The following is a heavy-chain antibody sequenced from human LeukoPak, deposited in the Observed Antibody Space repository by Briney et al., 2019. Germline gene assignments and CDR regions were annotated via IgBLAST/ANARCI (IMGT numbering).Heavy chain of an antibody. Sequence: PGGSLRLSCAVSGFTFSDQYMDWVRQAPGKGLEWLGRTRNKANSYTTQYAASVKGRFTISRDDSKNSLYLQMNSLRAEDTAVYYCAKEVVASRINWFDPWGQGTLVTVSS. J-gene: IGHJ5*02. CDR1: GFTFSDQY. V-gene: IGHV3-72*01. CDR3: AKEVVASRINWFDP. CDR2: TRNKANSYTT. D-gene: IGHD2-15*01.